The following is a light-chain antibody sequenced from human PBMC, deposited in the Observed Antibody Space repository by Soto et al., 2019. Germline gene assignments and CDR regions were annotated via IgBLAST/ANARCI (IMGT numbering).Light chain of an antibody. J-gene: IGKJ2*01. V-gene: IGKV3-11*01. CDR2: DAF. CDR3: QQRSTWSYT. Sequence: EIVLTQAPGTLSLSPGERATLSCRASQSVGSTLAWYQQKPGQPPRLLIYDAFSRATGIPARFSGGGSGSDFTLTISSLEAGDSALYYCQQRSTWSYTFGQGTRLDIK. CDR1: QSVGST.